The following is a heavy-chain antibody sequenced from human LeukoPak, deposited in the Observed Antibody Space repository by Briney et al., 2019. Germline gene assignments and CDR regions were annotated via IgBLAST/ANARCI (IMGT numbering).Heavy chain of an antibody. D-gene: IGHD6-13*01. CDR1: GFTFSSYS. CDR2: ISSSSSYI. J-gene: IGHJ5*02. Sequence: GGSLRLSCAASGFTFSSYSMNWVRQAPGKGLEWVSSISSSSSYIYYADSVKGRFTISRDNAKNSLYLQMNSLRAEDTAVYYCARDYPGAAGPLGWFDPWGQGTLVTVSS. CDR3: ARDYPGAAGPLGWFDP. V-gene: IGHV3-21*01.